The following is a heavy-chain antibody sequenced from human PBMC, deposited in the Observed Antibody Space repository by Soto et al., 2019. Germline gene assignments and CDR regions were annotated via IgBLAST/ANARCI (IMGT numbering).Heavy chain of an antibody. V-gene: IGHV3-48*02. CDR2: ISSSSSTI. J-gene: IGHJ4*02. D-gene: IGHD3-22*01. CDR1: GFTFGSYS. CDR3: ARGTAYYYDSSGFPGDY. Sequence: PVGSLRLSCAASGFTFGSYSMNWVRQAPLKVLEWVSYISSSSSTIYYADSVKGRFTISRDNAKNSLYLQMNSLRDEDTAVYYCARGTAYYYDSSGFPGDYWGQGTLVTVSS.